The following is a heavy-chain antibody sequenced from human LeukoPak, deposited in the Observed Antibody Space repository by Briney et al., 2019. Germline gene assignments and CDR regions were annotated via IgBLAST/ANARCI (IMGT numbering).Heavy chain of an antibody. D-gene: IGHD3-10*01. V-gene: IGHV4-39*07. J-gene: IGHJ3*02. Sequence: PSETLSLTCTVSGGSISSGNYYWGWIRQPPGKGLEWIGSIYYSGSTNYNPSLKSRVTISVDTSKNQFSLKLSSVTAADTAVYYCARDSWGSAAFDIWGQGTMGTVSS. CDR2: IYYSGST. CDR3: ARDSWGSAAFDI. CDR1: GGSISSGNYY.